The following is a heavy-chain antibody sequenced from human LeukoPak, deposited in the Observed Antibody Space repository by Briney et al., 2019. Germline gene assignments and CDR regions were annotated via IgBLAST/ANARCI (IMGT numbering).Heavy chain of an antibody. Sequence: SETLSLTCTVSGYSISSGYYWGWIRQPPGKGLEWIGNIYHSGNTYYNPCLKSRVTVSVDMSKNQFSLKLNSVTAADTALYYCARAYSSSWYWNWFDPWGQGTLVTVSS. CDR2: IYHSGNT. D-gene: IGHD6-13*01. V-gene: IGHV4-38-2*02. CDR1: GYSISSGYY. J-gene: IGHJ5*02. CDR3: ARAYSSSWYWNWFDP.